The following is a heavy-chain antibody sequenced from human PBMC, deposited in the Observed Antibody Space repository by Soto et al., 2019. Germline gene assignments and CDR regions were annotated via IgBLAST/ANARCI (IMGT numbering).Heavy chain of an antibody. CDR3: ARTNGYLDY. V-gene: IGHV6-1*01. D-gene: IGHD3-22*01. Sequence: SQTLSLPCAISGDSVSSNNAAWNWIRQSPSRGLEWLGRTYYRSKWYHEYAVSVKGRITINPDTSKNQFSLQLNSVTPEDAAVYYRARTNGYLDYWGQGTLVTVSS. CDR2: TYYRSKWYH. J-gene: IGHJ4*02. CDR1: GDSVSSNNAA.